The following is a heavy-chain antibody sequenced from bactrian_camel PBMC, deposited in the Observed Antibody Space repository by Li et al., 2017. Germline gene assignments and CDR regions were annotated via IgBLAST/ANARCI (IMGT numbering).Heavy chain of an antibody. CDR2: VDTAGKVT. CDR1: GHTFSRNC. V-gene: IGHV3S54*01. D-gene: IGHD7*01. Sequence: VQLVESGGGSVQSGGSLRLSCVASGHTFSRNCMGWFRQAPGKEREAVATVDTAGKVTYANSVKGRFTISHDNAESTVYLEMNSLKVEDSGMYRCAAVLCGSVRTGTLRATDWGQGTQVTFS. CDR3: AAVLCGSVRTGTLRATD. J-gene: IGHJ4*01.